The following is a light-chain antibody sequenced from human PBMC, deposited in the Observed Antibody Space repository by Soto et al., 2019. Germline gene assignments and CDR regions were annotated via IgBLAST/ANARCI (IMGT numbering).Light chain of an antibody. CDR2: GAS. J-gene: IGKJ5*01. Sequence: EIMLTQSPGTLSLSPGERATLSCRASQSVSSSYLAWYQQKPGQAPRLLIYGASSRATGIPDRFSGSGSGTDFTLTISRLEAEDFAVYYCQQYGGSPPITFGQGTRLEIK. CDR1: QSVSSSY. CDR3: QQYGGSPPIT. V-gene: IGKV3-20*01.